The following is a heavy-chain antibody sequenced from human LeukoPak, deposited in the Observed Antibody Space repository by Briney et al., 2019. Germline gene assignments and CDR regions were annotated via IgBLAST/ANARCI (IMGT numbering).Heavy chain of an antibody. J-gene: IGHJ4*02. D-gene: IGHD3-22*01. CDR1: GFTFSSYS. CDR3: ARADYYDSSGTYDY. Sequence: GGSLRLSCAASGFTFSSYSMNSVRQAPGKGLEWVSSISSSSSYIYYADSVKGRFNISRDNAKNSLYLQMNSLRAEDTAVYYCARADYYDSSGTYDYWGQGTLVTVSS. V-gene: IGHV3-21*01. CDR2: ISSSSSYI.